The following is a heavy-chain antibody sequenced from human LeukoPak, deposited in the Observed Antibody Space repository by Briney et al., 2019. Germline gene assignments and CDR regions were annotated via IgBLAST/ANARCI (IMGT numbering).Heavy chain of an antibody. CDR3: SRDNIXXXYGRYNWFDP. CDR1: GFTVSSNY. Sequence: PGGSLRLSCAASGFTVSSNYMSWVRQAPGKGLEWVSVIYSGGSTYYADSVKGRFTISRDNSKNTLYLQMNSLRAEDTAVYYWSRDNIXXXYGRYNWFDPWGQGTLVTVSS. D-gene: IGHD3-10*02. CDR2: IYSGGST. V-gene: IGHV3-53*01. J-gene: IGHJ5*02.